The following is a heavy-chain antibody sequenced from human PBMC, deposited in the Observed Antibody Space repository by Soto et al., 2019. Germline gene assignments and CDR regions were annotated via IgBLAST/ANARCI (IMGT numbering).Heavy chain of an antibody. V-gene: IGHV3-53*01. CDR3: ARDNAETDYFDF. CDR1: GFTVTSNY. CDR2: IHTGGNT. J-gene: IGHJ4*02. Sequence: GGSLRLSCAASGFTVTSNYMSWVRQAPGKGLEWVSVIHTGGNTFYADSVKGRFTISRDISKNTLYLQMNSLRAEDAAMYYCARDNAETDYFDFWGQGSLVTVSS.